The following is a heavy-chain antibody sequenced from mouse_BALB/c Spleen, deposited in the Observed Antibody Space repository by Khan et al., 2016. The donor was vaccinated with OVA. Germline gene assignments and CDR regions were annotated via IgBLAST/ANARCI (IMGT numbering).Heavy chain of an antibody. Sequence: VQLKESGRDLVKPGGSLKISCAASGFTFSSYSMSWVRQTPDKRLEWVATISSDGDYTYYPDNVKGRFAISRDTAKNTLYLQISSLKYEDKAMYYCGGKLTGSFAYWGEGTLVTVSA. CDR2: ISSDGDYT. CDR1: GFTFSSYS. V-gene: IGHV5-6*01. CDR3: GGKLTGSFAY. J-gene: IGHJ3*01. D-gene: IGHD4-1*01.